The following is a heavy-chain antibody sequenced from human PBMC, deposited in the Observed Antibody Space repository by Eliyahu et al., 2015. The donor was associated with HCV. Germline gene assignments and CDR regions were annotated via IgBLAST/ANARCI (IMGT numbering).Heavy chain of an antibody. CDR1: GFTFSGSA. D-gene: IGHD3-3*01. CDR3: TRHGGDYDFWSGYYSIGGYYGMDV. V-gene: IGHV3-73*02. CDR2: IRRKANXYAT. J-gene: IGHJ6*02. Sequence: EVQLVESGGGFVQPGGSLKLSCAASGFTFSGSAMLWXRQASGKGLEWVGRIRRKANXYATAYAASVKGRFTISRDDSKNTAYLQMNSLKTEDTAVYYCTRHGGDYDFWSGYYSIGGYYGMDVWGQGTTVTVSS.